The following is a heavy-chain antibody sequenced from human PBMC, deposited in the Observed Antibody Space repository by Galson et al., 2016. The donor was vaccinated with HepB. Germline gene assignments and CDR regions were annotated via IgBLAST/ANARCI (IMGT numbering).Heavy chain of an antibody. D-gene: IGHD3-16*01. V-gene: IGHV1-3*01. CDR3: ARSSSWFGGVDY. Sequence: VKVSCKASGYTFINNAIHWVRQAPGQRLEWMGWINVENGNTKYSQKFQGRVTMTRDTTASSADMELSSLKSEDTAIYYCARSSSWFGGVDYWGQGTLVTVSS. CDR2: INVENGNT. CDR1: GYTFINNA. J-gene: IGHJ4*02.